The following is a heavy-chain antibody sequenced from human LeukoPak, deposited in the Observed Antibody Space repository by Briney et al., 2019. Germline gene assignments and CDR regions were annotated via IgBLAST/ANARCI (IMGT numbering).Heavy chain of an antibody. D-gene: IGHD6-6*01. J-gene: IGHJ4*02. CDR2: ISRSGGST. V-gene: IGHV3-23*01. CDR3: AKVPLSSGGVVGY. Sequence: GGSLRLSCAASGFTFSSYAMSWVRQAPGKGLEWVSAISRSGGSTAYADSVKGRFTISRDNSKNTLYLQMNSLRVEDTAVYYCAKVPLSSGGVVGYWGQGTLVTVSS. CDR1: GFTFSSYA.